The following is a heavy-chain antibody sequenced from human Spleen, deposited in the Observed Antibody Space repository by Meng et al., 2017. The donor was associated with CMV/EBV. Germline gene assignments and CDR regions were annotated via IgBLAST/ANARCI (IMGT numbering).Heavy chain of an antibody. Sequence: GESLKISCVASGFTFSSYEMNWVRQAPGKGLEWVSYISSSGGTVSYADSVKGRFTISRDNAESSLYLQVSSLRAEDSAVYYCARYLKDASRRGYSSGWYPRGGNYYYYNALDVWGQGTTVTVSS. J-gene: IGHJ6*02. CDR2: ISSSGGTV. V-gene: IGHV3-48*03. CDR3: ARYLKDASRRGYSSGWYPRGGNYYYYNALDV. CDR1: GFTFSSYE. D-gene: IGHD6-19*01.